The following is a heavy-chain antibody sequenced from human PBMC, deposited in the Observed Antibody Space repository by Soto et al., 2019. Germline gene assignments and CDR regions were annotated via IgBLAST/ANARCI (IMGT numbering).Heavy chain of an antibody. CDR2: IKSKTDGGTT. D-gene: IGHD1-26*01. V-gene: IGHV3-15*01. CDR3: TTEAGAIPYGMDV. Sequence: EVQLVESGGGLVKPGGSLRLSCAASGFTFSNAWMSWVRQAPGKGLEWVGRIKSKTDGGTTDYAAPVKGRFTISRDDSKNTLYLQMNSLNTEDTAVYYCTTEAGAIPYGMDVWGQGTTVTVSS. CDR1: GFTFSNAW. J-gene: IGHJ6*02.